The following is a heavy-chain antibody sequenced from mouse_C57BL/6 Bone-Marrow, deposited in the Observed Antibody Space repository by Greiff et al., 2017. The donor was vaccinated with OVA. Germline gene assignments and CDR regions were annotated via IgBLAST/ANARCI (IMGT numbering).Heavy chain of an antibody. Sequence: EVLLVESVAELVRPGASVKLSCTASGFNIKNTYMHWVKQRPEQGLEWIGRIDPANGNTKYASKFQGKATITADTSSNTAYLQLSSLTSEDTAIYYCARDVYDDYECYYFEDWGKGTTLTVAS. J-gene: IGHJ2*01. D-gene: IGHD2-4*01. V-gene: IGHV14-3*01. CDR2: IDPANGNT. CDR3: ARDVYDDYECYYFED. CDR1: GFNIKNTY.